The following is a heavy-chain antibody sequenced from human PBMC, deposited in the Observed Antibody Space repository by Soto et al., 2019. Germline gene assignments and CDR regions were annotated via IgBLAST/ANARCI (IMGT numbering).Heavy chain of an antibody. Sequence: QVQLQESGPGLVKPSETLSLTCTVSSGSISDYYWMWIRHPPGKGLEWIGYFYYRGTTSSKPSLKSRATISGDPSRNQLSLKLSSVTAADTAVYYCARLGGAARPLSAFDIWGQGTMVTVSS. CDR1: SGSISDYY. D-gene: IGHD6-6*01. CDR3: ARLGGAARPLSAFDI. CDR2: FYYRGTT. V-gene: IGHV4-59*01. J-gene: IGHJ3*02.